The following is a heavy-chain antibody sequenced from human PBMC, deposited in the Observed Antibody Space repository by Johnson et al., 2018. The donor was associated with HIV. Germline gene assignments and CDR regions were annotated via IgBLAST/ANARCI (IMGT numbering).Heavy chain of an antibody. J-gene: IGHJ3*02. D-gene: IGHD1-26*01. Sequence: VQLVESGGGLVQPGGSLRLSCAASGFTVSSNYMSWVRQAPGKGLEWVSVIYSGGSTYYADSVTGRFTISRDNSKNTLYLQMNSLRAEDTAVYYCAKDRVGATSPQAQNAFDIWGQGTMVTVSS. CDR3: AKDRVGATSPQAQNAFDI. V-gene: IGHV3-66*02. CDR1: GFTVSSNY. CDR2: IYSGGST.